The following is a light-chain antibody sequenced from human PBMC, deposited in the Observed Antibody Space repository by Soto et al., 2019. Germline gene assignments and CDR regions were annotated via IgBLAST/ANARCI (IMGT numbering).Light chain of an antibody. CDR1: QSTSTW. J-gene: IGKJ1*01. V-gene: IGKV1-5*03. CDR2: KAS. Sequence: DIQMTQSPSTLSASVGDRVTITCRASQSTSTWLAWYQHKPGKAPNLLIYKASSLESGVPSRFSGSGSGTEFTLIISSLQSDYVATYYCQQYGRYRTFGQGTKMEIK. CDR3: QQYGRYRT.